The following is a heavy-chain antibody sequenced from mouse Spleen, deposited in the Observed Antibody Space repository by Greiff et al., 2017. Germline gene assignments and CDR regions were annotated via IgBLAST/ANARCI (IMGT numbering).Heavy chain of an antibody. CDR1: GFTFSAYG. CDR2: ISSGSSTI. D-gene: IGHD3-1*01. Sequence: EVKLVESGGGLVKPGGSLKLSCAASGFTFSAYGMHWVRQAPEKGLDWVAYISSGSSTIYYADTVKGRFTISRDNAKNTLFLQMTSLRSEDTAMYYCARFGGHYWGQGTTLTVSS. V-gene: IGHV5-17*01. J-gene: IGHJ2*01. CDR3: ARFGGHY.